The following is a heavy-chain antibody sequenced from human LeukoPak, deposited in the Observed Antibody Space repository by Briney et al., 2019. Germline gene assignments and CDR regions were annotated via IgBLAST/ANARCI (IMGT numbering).Heavy chain of an antibody. CDR2: ISYDGRNK. CDR3: AKAFPSHSSSWFLDFDY. Sequence: GGSLRLSCAASGFTFSSYAMHWVRQAPGKGLEWVAVISYDGRNKYYADSVKGRFTISRDNSKNTLYLQMNSLRAEDTAVYYCAKAFPSHSSSWFLDFDYWGQGTLVTVSS. CDR1: GFTFSSYA. D-gene: IGHD6-13*01. J-gene: IGHJ4*02. V-gene: IGHV3-30*04.